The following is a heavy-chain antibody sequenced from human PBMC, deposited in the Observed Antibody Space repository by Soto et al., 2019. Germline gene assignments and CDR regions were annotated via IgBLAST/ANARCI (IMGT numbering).Heavy chain of an antibody. V-gene: IGHV3-23*01. J-gene: IGHJ5*02. Sequence: GGSLRLSCAASGFTFSSYAMSWVRQAPGKGLEWVSAISGSGGSTYYADSVKGRFTISRDNSKNTLYLQMNSLRAEDTAVYYCAKGSPKLLWFGEPPQGWFAPWGQGTLVTVSS. CDR1: GFTFSSYA. CDR3: AKGSPKLLWFGEPPQGWFAP. D-gene: IGHD3-10*01. CDR2: ISGSGGST.